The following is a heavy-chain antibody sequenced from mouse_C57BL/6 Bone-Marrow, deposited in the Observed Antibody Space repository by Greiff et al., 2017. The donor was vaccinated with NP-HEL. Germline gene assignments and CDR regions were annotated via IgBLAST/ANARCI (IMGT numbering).Heavy chain of an antibody. D-gene: IGHD1-1*01. Sequence: QVQLQQPGAALVHPGASVSLSCKASGYTFTNYWMHWVKQRPGQGLEWIGMIHPKSGSTNSNEKFKRKATLTVDKSSSTAYMQLSSLTSEDSAVYYCGGSITTTLDYGGQGTTLTVSS. CDR2: IHPKSGST. CDR3: GGSITTTLDY. V-gene: IGHV1-64*01. CDR1: GYTFTNYW. J-gene: IGHJ2*01.